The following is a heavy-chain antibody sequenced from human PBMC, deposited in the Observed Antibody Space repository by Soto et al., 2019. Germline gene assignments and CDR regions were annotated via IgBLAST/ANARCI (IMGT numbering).Heavy chain of an antibody. CDR2: INHSGST. CDR1: GGSFSGYY. D-gene: IGHD4-17*01. CDR3: AGVFYGDSNYFDY. Sequence: SETLSLTCAVYGGSFSGYYWNWIRQPPGKGLEWIGEINHSGSTNYNPSLKSRVTISVDKSKNQFSLKLSSVTAADTAVYYCAGVFYGDSNYFDYWGQGTLVTVSS. J-gene: IGHJ4*02. V-gene: IGHV4-34*01.